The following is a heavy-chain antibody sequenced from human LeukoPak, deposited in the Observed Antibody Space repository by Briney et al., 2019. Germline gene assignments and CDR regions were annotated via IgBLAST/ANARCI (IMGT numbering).Heavy chain of an antibody. V-gene: IGHV3-23*01. CDR1: GFTFSSYA. Sequence: GGSLRLSCAASGFTFSSYAMSWVRQAPGKGLEWVSAISISGGSTYYADSVKGRFTISRDNSKDTLYLQMNSLRAEDTAVYYCANDQDRPPGRNNWNYVGAFDMWGQGTMVTVSS. J-gene: IGHJ3*02. CDR2: ISISGGST. CDR3: ANDQDRPPGRNNWNYVGAFDM. D-gene: IGHD1-7*01.